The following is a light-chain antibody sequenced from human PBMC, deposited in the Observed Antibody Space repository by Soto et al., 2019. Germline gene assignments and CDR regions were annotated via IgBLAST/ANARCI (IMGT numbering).Light chain of an antibody. CDR3: QSYDSSLSGGV. CDR1: SSNIGADYD. J-gene: IGLJ1*01. Sequence: QPVLTQPPSVSGAPGQRVTISCTGSSSNIGADYDVHWYQQLPGTAPKLLIYGDSNRPSGVPDRFSGSKSGTSASLAITGLQAEDEADYYCQSYDSSLSGGVFGTGTKLTVL. CDR2: GDS. V-gene: IGLV1-40*01.